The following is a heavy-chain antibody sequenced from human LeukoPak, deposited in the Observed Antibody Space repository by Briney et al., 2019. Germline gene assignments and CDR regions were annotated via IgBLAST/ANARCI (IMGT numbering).Heavy chain of an antibody. J-gene: IGHJ4*02. CDR1: GFTFSSYA. CDR3: AKKFRGTTVISGDYFDY. Sequence: GGSLRLSCAASGFTFSSYAMHWVRQTPGKGLEWVAVMSSDGSKKYCADSVKGRFTISRDNSKNTLYLQMNSLRAEDTAVYYCAKKFRGTTVISGDYFDYWGQGTLVTVSS. CDR2: MSSDGSKK. D-gene: IGHD4-17*01. V-gene: IGHV3-30-3*02.